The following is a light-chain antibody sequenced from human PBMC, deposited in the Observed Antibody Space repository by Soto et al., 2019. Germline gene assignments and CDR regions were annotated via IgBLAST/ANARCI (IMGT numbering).Light chain of an antibody. CDR2: EVS. J-gene: IGLJ1*01. V-gene: IGLV2-8*01. CDR3: SSYAGSLYV. CDR1: SSDVGGYNY. Sequence: QSALTQPPSASGSPGQSVTISCTGTSSDVGGYNYVSWYQQHPGKAPKLMIYEVSKRPSAVPDRCSGSKSGNTASLTVSGLQAEDEADYYCSSYAGSLYVFGTGTKLTVL.